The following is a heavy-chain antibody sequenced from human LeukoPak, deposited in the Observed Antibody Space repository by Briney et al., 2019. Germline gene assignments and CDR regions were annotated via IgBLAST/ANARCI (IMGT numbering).Heavy chain of an antibody. Sequence: PSETLSLTCAVYGGSFSGYYWSWIRQPPGKGLEWIGEINHSGSTNYNPSLKSRVTISVDTSKNQFSLKLSSVTAADTAVYYCARGHRIRIAVAGTEVFPFDYWGQGTLVTVSS. CDR2: INHSGST. CDR1: GGSFSGYY. V-gene: IGHV4-34*01. D-gene: IGHD6-19*01. CDR3: ARGHRIRIAVAGTEVFPFDY. J-gene: IGHJ4*02.